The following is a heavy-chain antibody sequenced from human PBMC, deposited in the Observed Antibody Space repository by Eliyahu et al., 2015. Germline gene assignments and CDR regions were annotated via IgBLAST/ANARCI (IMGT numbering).Heavy chain of an antibody. J-gene: IGHJ4*02. Sequence: QVQLQESGPGLVKPSETLSLTCTVSGGSISSYYWSWIRQPPGKGLEWIGYIYYSGSTNYNPSLKSRVTISVDTSKNQFSLKLSSVTAADTAVYYCAREGGVGDYIWGSYRSGYFDYWGQGTLVTVSS. CDR1: GGSISSYY. D-gene: IGHD3-16*02. CDR2: IYYSGST. V-gene: IGHV4-59*01. CDR3: AREGGVGDYIWGSYRSGYFDY.